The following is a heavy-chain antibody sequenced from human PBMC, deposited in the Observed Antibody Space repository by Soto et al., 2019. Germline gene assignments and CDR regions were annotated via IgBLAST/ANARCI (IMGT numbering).Heavy chain of an antibody. D-gene: IGHD3-9*01. Sequence: SETLSLTCTVSGGSISSSSYYWGWIRQPPGKGLEWIGNVSYSGSTNYNPSLKSRLTMSVDTSRNQFSLKMRSVTAADTAVYFCSRDRQASTGRPEAWGRGALVTVSS. J-gene: IGHJ5*02. CDR3: SRDRQASTGRPEA. CDR2: VSYSGST. CDR1: GGSISSSSYY. V-gene: IGHV4-61*01.